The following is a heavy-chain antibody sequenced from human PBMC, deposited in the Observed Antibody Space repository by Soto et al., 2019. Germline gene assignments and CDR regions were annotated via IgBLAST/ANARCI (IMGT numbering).Heavy chain of an antibody. Sequence: GASVKVSCKASGYTFTSYYMHWVRQAPGQGLEWMGIINPSGGSTSYAQKFHGRVTMTRDTSTSTVYMELSSLRSEDTAVYYCARVLTTEGVFDYWGQGTLVTVSS. J-gene: IGHJ4*02. V-gene: IGHV1-46*03. CDR3: ARVLTTEGVFDY. D-gene: IGHD4-4*01. CDR1: GYTFTSYY. CDR2: INPSGGST.